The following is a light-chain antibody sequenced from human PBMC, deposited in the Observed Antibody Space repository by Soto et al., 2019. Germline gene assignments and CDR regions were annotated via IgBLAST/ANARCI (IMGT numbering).Light chain of an antibody. CDR2: TDY. CDR1: SSNIGTYN. Sequence: QLVLTQPPSASGTPGQRVTISCSGTSSNIGTYNVNWYQQLPGTAPKLLIYTDYQRPSGVPDRFSGSKSGTSASLAINGLHSEDEADYYCASWDDNLNGGVFGGGTKLTVL. V-gene: IGLV1-44*01. CDR3: ASWDDNLNGGV. J-gene: IGLJ3*02.